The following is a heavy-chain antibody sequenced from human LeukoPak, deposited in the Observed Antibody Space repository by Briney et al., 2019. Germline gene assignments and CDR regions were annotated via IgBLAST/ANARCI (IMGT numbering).Heavy chain of an antibody. CDR3: AHSKTGLLILYYFDY. V-gene: IGHV2-5*02. CDR1: GFSLSTSGVA. Sequence: SGPTLVNPTQTLTLTCTFSGFSLSTSGVAVGWIRQPPGKALEWLAPIYWDGDKRYNSSLKSRLTVTKDTSKNQVVLTMTSMDPVDTATYYCAHSKTGLLILYYFDYWGQGTLVTVSS. D-gene: IGHD2-15*01. CDR2: IYWDGDK. J-gene: IGHJ4*02.